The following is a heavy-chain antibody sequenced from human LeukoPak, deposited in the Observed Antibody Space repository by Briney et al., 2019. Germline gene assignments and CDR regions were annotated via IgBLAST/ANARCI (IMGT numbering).Heavy chain of an antibody. D-gene: IGHD3-22*01. J-gene: IGHJ3*02. CDR1: GFTFSSYA. CDR2: ISYDGSNK. V-gene: IGHV3-30*04. CDR3: ARGRGVVISAFDI. Sequence: QPARSLRLSCAASGFTFSSYAMHWVRQGPGKGLERVGVISYDGSNKYYSDSVKGRFTISRDNSKNTLYLQMNSLRAEDTAVYYCARGRGVVISAFDIWGQGTMVTVSS.